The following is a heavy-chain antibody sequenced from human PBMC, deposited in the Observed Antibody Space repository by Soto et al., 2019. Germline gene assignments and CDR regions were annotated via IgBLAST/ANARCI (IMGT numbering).Heavy chain of an antibody. CDR1: GFTVSSNY. CDR2: IYSSGST. J-gene: IGHJ4*02. V-gene: IGHV3-53*01. CDR3: AREGVYSYGQNQTDY. Sequence: GGSLRLSCAASGFTVSSNYMSWVRQAPGKGLEWVSVIYSSGSTYYADSVKGRFTISRDNSKNTLYLQMNSLRAEDTAVYYCAREGVYSYGQNQTDYWGQGTLVTVSS. D-gene: IGHD5-18*01.